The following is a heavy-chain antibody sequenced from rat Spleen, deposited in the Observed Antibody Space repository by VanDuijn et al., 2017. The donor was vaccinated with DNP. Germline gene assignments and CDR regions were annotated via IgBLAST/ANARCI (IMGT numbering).Heavy chain of an antibody. CDR1: GFSFRNYY. V-gene: IGHV5-20*01. D-gene: IGHD1-11*01. J-gene: IGHJ2*01. CDR3: TTDFERGY. CDR2: ISYEGGST. Sequence: EVQLVESGGGLVLPGRSMKLSCVGSGFSFRNYYMAWVRQAPKKGLEWVATISYEGGSTYYRDSVKGRFTISRDNAGSILYLQMDSLRSEDTATFYCTTDFERGYWGQGVMVTVSS.